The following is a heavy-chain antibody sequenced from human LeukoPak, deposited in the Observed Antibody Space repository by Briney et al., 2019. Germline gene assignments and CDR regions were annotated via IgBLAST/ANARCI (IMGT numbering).Heavy chain of an antibody. D-gene: IGHD3-22*01. CDR3: ARDLGPYYYDSSGSDAFDI. V-gene: IGHV1-18*01. CDR1: GYTFTSYG. J-gene: IGHJ3*02. Sequence: GASVKVSCKASGYTFTSYGISWVRQAPGQGLEWMGWISAYNGNTNYAQKLQGRVTMTTDTSTSTAYMELRSLRSDGTAVYYCARDLGPYYYDSSGSDAFDIWGQGTMVTVSS. CDR2: ISAYNGNT.